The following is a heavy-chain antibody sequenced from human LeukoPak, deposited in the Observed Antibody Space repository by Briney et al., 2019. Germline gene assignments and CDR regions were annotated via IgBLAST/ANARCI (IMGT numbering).Heavy chain of an antibody. Sequence: GGSLRLSCAASGFTFSSYAMSWVRQAPGKGLEWVANIKQDGSEKYYVDSVKGRFTISRDNAKNSLYLQMNSLRAEDTAVYYCAREGYYYDSSGYYDLFDYWGQGTLVTVSS. V-gene: IGHV3-7*01. D-gene: IGHD3-22*01. J-gene: IGHJ4*02. CDR3: AREGYYYDSSGYYDLFDY. CDR1: GFTFSSYA. CDR2: IKQDGSEK.